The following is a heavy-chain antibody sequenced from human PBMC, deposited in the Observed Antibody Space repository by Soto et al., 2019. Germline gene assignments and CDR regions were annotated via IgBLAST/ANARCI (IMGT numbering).Heavy chain of an antibody. CDR1: GFNFDDYG. D-gene: IGHD3-16*01. Sequence: EVQLVESGGGLVQPGRSLRLSCAASGFNFDDYGMHWVRQVPGKGLEWVSGISWNSGSQGYAGSVRGRFTISRDNDKASLYLQMKSLRQQDTAFYYCAKEMGAGGAQRQEGFDIGGQGAVVIVSS. V-gene: IGHV3-9*01. J-gene: IGHJ3*02. CDR3: AKEMGAGGAQRQEGFDI. CDR2: ISWNSGSQ.